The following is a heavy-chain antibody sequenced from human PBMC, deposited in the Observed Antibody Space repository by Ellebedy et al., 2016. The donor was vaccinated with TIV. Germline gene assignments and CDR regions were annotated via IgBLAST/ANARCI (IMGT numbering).Heavy chain of an antibody. CDR1: GDNFNTYW. CDR3: ARRVGYYYDSSGYSYFRGYGMDV. Sequence: GESLKISCEVSGDNFNTYWIAWVRQMPGKGLEWMGTIYPGDSDTRYNPSFRGQVTMSSDKSISTAYLQWSSLKASDTAMYYCARRVGYYYDSSGYSYFRGYGMDVWGQGTTVTVSS. D-gene: IGHD3-22*01. CDR2: IYPGDSDT. J-gene: IGHJ6*02. V-gene: IGHV5-51*01.